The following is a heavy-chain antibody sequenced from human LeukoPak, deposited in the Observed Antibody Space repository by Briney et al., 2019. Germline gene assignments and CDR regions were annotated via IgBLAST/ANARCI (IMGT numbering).Heavy chain of an antibody. Sequence: PGGSLRLSCAASGFTFSSYGMHWVRQAPGKGLEWVAVISYDGSNKYYADSVKGRFTISRDNSKNTLYLQMNSLRAEDTAVYYCAKDSDGYDYFDYWGQGTLVTVSS. V-gene: IGHV3-30*18. J-gene: IGHJ4*02. CDR2: ISYDGSNK. CDR3: AKDSDGYDYFDY. CDR1: GFTFSSYG. D-gene: IGHD5-12*01.